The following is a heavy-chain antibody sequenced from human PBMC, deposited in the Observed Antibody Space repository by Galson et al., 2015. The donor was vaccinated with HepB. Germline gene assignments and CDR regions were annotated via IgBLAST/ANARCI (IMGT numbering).Heavy chain of an antibody. D-gene: IGHD2-15*01. J-gene: IGHJ4*02. V-gene: IGHV3-30-3*01. CDR3: AREGGEGLYCSGGSCYRYFDY. Sequence: SLRLSCAASGFTFSSYAMHWVRQAPGKGLEWVAVISYDGSNKYYADSVKGRFTISRDNSKNTLYLQMNSLRAEDTAVYYCAREGGEGLYCSGGSCYRYFDYWGQGTLVTVSS. CDR2: ISYDGSNK. CDR1: GFTFSSYA.